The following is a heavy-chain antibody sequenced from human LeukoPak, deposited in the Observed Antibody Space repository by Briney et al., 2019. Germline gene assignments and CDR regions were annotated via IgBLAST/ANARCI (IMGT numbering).Heavy chain of an antibody. Sequence: GGSLRLSCAASGFTFSSYAMSWIRQAPGKGLEWVSAISGSGGSTYYADSVKGRFTISRDKSKNTLYLQMNSLRAEATAVYYCAKEDQWLETTGFDYWGQGTLVTVSS. D-gene: IGHD3-22*01. CDR2: ISGSGGST. J-gene: IGHJ4*02. V-gene: IGHV3-23*01. CDR3: AKEDQWLETTGFDY. CDR1: GFTFSSYA.